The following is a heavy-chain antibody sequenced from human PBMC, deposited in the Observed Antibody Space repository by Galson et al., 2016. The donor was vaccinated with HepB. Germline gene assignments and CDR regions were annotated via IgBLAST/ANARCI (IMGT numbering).Heavy chain of an antibody. CDR3: AREGWSDTHGYDY. CDR2: ISHSWTT. J-gene: IGHJ4*02. D-gene: IGHD5-18*01. Sequence: SETLSLTCAVSGDSFSSPNWWTWVRQPPGKGLEWIGEISHSWTTNYNPSLKSRVTISLDKSRNQLSLKLTSVTVADTAVYYCAREGWSDTHGYDYWGQGTLVTVSS. CDR1: GDSFSSPNW. V-gene: IGHV4-4*02.